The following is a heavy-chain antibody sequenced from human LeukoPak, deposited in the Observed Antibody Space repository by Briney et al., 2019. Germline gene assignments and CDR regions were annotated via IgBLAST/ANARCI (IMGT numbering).Heavy chain of an antibody. D-gene: IGHD3-22*01. J-gene: IGHJ4*02. CDR1: GYTFTTYG. Sequence: ASVKVSCNASGYTFTTYGITWVRQAPGQGLEWMGYISPYNGNTRSAQNLQGRVTMTTDTSTSTAYMELRSLRSDDTAVYYCARDLPDYDSSGYYPLDYWGQGTLVTVSS. V-gene: IGHV1-18*01. CDR2: ISPYNGNT. CDR3: ARDLPDYDSSGYYPLDY.